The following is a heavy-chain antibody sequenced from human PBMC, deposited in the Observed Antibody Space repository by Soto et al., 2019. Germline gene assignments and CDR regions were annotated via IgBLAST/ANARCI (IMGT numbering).Heavy chain of an antibody. CDR3: ARGRSYWNYAFDY. V-gene: IGHV4-34*01. CDR1: GGSFSGYY. D-gene: IGHD1-7*01. CDR2: INHSGST. Sequence: QVQLQQWGAGLLKPSETLSLTCAVYGGSFSGYYWSWIRQPPGKGLEWIGEINHSGSTNYNPSLKSRVTISVDTSKNQFSLKLSSVTAADTAVYYCARGRSYWNYAFDYWGQGTLVTVSS. J-gene: IGHJ4*02.